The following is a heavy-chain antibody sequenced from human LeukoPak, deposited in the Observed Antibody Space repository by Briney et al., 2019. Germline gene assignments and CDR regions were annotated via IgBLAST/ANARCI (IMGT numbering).Heavy chain of an antibody. D-gene: IGHD6-6*01. J-gene: IGHJ5*02. Sequence: PSETLSLTCAVSGYSISSGYYWGWIRPPPGKGLEWIGSIYHSGSTYYNPSLKSRVTISVDTSKNQFSLKLSSVTAADTAVYYCTRDASGWFDPWGQGTLVTASS. V-gene: IGHV4-38-2*02. CDR1: GYSISSGYY. CDR2: IYHSGST. CDR3: TRDASGWFDP.